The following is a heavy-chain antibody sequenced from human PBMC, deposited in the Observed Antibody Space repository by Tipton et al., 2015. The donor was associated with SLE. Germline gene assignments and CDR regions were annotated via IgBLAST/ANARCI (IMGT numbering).Heavy chain of an antibody. Sequence: TLSLTCAVYGGSFSGYYWSWIRQPAGKGLEWIGYIFTSGSTNYNPSLKSRVTISVDTSKNQFSLKLRSVTAADTAVYYCARGPSHTHIVVVPAAYPRGAFDIWGQGTMVTVSS. D-gene: IGHD2-2*01. V-gene: IGHV4-4*09. J-gene: IGHJ3*02. CDR2: IFTSGST. CDR1: GGSFSGYY. CDR3: ARGPSHTHIVVVPAAYPRGAFDI.